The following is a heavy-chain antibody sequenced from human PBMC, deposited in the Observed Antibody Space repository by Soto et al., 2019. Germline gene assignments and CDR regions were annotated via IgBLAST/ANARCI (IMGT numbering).Heavy chain of an antibody. Sequence: QLQLQESGSGLVKPSQTLSLTCAVSGGSISSGGYSWSWIRQPPGKGLEWIGYIYHSGSTYYSPSLKCRVTISVDRSKNQFPLKLSSVTAADTAVYYCAAGGGLPRYYWGHGTLVTVRS. CDR2: IYHSGST. J-gene: IGHJ4*01. V-gene: IGHV4-30-2*01. CDR3: AAGGGLPRYY. D-gene: IGHD5-12*01. CDR1: GGSISSGGYS.